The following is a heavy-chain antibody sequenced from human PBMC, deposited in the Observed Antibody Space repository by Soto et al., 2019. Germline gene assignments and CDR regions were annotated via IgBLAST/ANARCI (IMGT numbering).Heavy chain of an antibody. CDR3: AKAYSGSGGPFDY. CDR1: GFRFEDYA. Sequence: GGSLRLSCAASGFRFEDYAMHWVRQAPGKGLEWVSGISWNSGSIGYADSVKGRFTISRDNAKNPLYLQMNSLRPEDTALYYCAKAYSGSGGPFDYWGQGILVTV. V-gene: IGHV3-9*01. CDR2: ISWNSGSI. J-gene: IGHJ4*02. D-gene: IGHD6-6*01.